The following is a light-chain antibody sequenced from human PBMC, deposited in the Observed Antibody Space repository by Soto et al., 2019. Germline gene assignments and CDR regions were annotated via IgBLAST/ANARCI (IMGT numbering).Light chain of an antibody. V-gene: IGKV3-11*01. CDR2: DAS. J-gene: IGKJ4*01. Sequence: MVLTQSQPTLCVSAWEGATISGRASQSVSSYLAWYQQKPGQAPRLLIYDASNRATGIPARFSGSGSGTDFTLTISSLEPEDFAVYYCQQRSNWLTFGGGTKVDIK. CDR3: QQRSNWLT. CDR1: QSVSSY.